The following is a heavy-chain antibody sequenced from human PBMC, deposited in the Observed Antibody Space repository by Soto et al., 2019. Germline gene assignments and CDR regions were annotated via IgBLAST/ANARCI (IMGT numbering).Heavy chain of an antibody. CDR1: GYSFTSYW. Sequence: GESLKISCKGSGYSFTSYWISWVRQMPGKGLEWMGRIDPSDSYTNYSPSFQGHVTISADKSISTAYLQWSSLKASDTAMYYCARVIAVAGNSYYYYGMDVWGQGTTVTVSS. D-gene: IGHD6-19*01. V-gene: IGHV5-10-1*01. CDR3: ARVIAVAGNSYYYYGMDV. J-gene: IGHJ6*02. CDR2: IDPSDSYT.